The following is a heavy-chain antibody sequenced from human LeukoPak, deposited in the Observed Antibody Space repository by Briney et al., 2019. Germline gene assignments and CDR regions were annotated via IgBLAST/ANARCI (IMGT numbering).Heavy chain of an antibody. CDR2: INHSGST. J-gene: IGHJ5*02. CDR3: ARGRCSSTSCRLPFDP. V-gene: IGHV4-34*01. CDR1: GGSFSGYY. Sequence: SETLSLTCAVYGGSFSGYYWSWIRQPPGKGLEWIGEINHSGSTNYNPSLKSRVTISVDTSKNQFSPKLSSVTAADTAVYYCARGRCSSTSCRLPFDPWGQGTLVTVSS. D-gene: IGHD2-2*01.